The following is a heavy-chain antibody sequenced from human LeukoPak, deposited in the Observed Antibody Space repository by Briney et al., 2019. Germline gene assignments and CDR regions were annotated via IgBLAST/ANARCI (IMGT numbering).Heavy chain of an antibody. V-gene: IGHV4-34*01. CDR1: GGSFSGYY. Sequence: SETLSLTCAVYGGSFSGYYWSWIRQPPGKGLEWIGEINHSGSTNYNPSLKSRVTISVDTSRNQFSLKLSSVTAADTAVYYCARGCPAYCTNGVCWKYYYGMDVWGQGTTVTVSS. J-gene: IGHJ6*02. CDR2: INHSGST. CDR3: ARGCPAYCTNGVCWKYYYGMDV. D-gene: IGHD2-8*01.